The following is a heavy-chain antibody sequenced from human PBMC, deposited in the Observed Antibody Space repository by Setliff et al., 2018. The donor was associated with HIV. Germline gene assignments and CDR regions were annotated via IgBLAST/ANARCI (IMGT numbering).Heavy chain of an antibody. CDR2: IYPSGTT. V-gene: IGHV4-39*07. CDR1: GGSIIYTSYY. CDR3: ARGRVEAGRPPGETGLSYYYHGMDV. J-gene: IGHJ6*02. D-gene: IGHD6-6*01. Sequence: SETLSLTCTVSGGSIIYTSYYWGWIRQSPRKGLEWIGSIYPSGTTYYNPSLKSRITISVDTSKKQFSLKLTSVTAADTAVYYCARGRVEAGRPPGETGLSYYYHGMDVWGQGTTVTVSS.